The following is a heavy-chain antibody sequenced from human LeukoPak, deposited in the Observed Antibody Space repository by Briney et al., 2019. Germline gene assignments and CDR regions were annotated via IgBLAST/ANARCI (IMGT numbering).Heavy chain of an antibody. Sequence: GGSLRLPCAASGFTFSSYAMRWVRQAPGKGLEWVSAISGSGGSTYYADSVKGRFTISRDNPKNTLYLQMNSLRAEDTAVYYCAKSRRTGYFDYWGQGTLVTVSS. CDR2: ISGSGGST. CDR1: GFTFSSYA. J-gene: IGHJ4*02. CDR3: AKSRRTGYFDY. V-gene: IGHV3-23*01. D-gene: IGHD6-25*01.